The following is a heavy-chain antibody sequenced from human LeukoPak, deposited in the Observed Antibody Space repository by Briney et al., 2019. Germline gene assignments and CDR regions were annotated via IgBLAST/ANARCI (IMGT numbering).Heavy chain of an antibody. D-gene: IGHD3-22*01. CDR3: ARDLYDSSGYSVNGY. CDR1: VGTFSSYA. J-gene: IGHJ4*02. Sequence: SVKLSCKASVGTFSSYAISWVRQAPGQRLECMGRIIPILGIADYAQNFQGRVTTTSEKSPSTAYMALSSVRSQDPAVYYCARDLYDSSGYSVNGYWGQGTLVTVSS. V-gene: IGHV1-69*04. CDR2: IIPILGIA.